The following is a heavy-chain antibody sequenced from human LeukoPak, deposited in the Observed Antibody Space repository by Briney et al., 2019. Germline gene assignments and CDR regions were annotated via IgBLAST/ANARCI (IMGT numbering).Heavy chain of an antibody. D-gene: IGHD1-7*01. Sequence: GGSLRLSCAASGFTFSSYAMSWVRQAPGKGLEWVASISGSGGSTYYADSGKGRFTISRDNSKNTLYLQMNSLRAEDTAVYYCAKALLENWNYEDYWGQGTLVTVSS. CDR1: GFTFSSYA. J-gene: IGHJ4*02. V-gene: IGHV3-23*01. CDR2: ISGSGGST. CDR3: AKALLENWNYEDY.